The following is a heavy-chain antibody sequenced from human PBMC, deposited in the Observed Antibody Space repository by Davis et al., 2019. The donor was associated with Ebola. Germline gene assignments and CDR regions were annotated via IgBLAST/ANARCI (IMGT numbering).Heavy chain of an antibody. V-gene: IGHV1-18*04. CDR3: ARSQDTAMGGAFDY. CDR2: ISAYNGNT. Sequence: AASVKVSCKASGYTFTSYGISWVRQAPGQGLEWMGWISAYNGNTNYAQKFQGRVTITRDTSASTAYMELSSLRSEDTAVYYCARSQDTAMGGAFDYWGQGTLVTVSS. D-gene: IGHD5-18*01. CDR1: GYTFTSYG. J-gene: IGHJ4*02.